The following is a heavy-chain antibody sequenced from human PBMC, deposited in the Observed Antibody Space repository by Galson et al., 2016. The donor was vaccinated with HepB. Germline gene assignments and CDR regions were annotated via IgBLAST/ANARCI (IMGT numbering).Heavy chain of an antibody. Sequence: SLRLSCAVSGFSFDNYTMHWVRQAPGKGLEWVSSISWNSGHKEYADSVKGRFTIARDNAKNFLYLQMNSLRPEDTALYYCTKDVGRFSANRRFLYYFDYWGQGTLVTVSS. V-gene: IGHV3-9*01. J-gene: IGHJ4*02. CDR1: GFSFDNYT. D-gene: IGHD3-3*01. CDR2: ISWNSGHK. CDR3: TKDVGRFSANRRFLYYFDY.